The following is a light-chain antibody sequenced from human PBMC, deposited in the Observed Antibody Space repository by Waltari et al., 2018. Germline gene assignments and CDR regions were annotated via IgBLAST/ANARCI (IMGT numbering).Light chain of an antibody. CDR1: QSVFYSPNNKEF. J-gene: IGKJ2*01. Sequence: DIVMTQSPDSLAVSLGERATINCKSSQSVFYSPNNKEFLAWYQQKPGQPPRLLIYWSFTRGSGVPDRFTGSGSGTEFALTISSLQAEDLAVYYCQQYYSPPFTFGQGTKLEIK. CDR3: QQYYSPPFT. CDR2: WSF. V-gene: IGKV4-1*01.